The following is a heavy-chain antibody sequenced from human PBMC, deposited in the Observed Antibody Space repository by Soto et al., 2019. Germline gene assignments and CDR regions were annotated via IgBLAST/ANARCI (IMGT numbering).Heavy chain of an antibody. CDR1: GFTFSSYA. CDR3: AKRRGAGGHFDY. V-gene: IGHV3-23*01. Sequence: GGSLRLSCAASGFTFSSYAMGWVRQGPGKGLEWVAVVSIGGSTHYADSVRGRFTISRDNSKNTLSLQMNSLTAEDTAVYFCAKRRGAGGHFDYWGQGXLVTVYS. CDR2: VSIGGST. D-gene: IGHD2-15*01. J-gene: IGHJ4*02.